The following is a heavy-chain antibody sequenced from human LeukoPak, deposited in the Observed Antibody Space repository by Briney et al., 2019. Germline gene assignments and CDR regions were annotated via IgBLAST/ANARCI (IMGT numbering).Heavy chain of an antibody. CDR1: GFTFDDYG. V-gene: IGHV3-23*01. CDR2: ISGSGLNA. CDR3: VKRTMAGVLERRTYYFDP. Sequence: GGSLRLSCAASGFTFDDYGMSWVRQAPGKGLEWLSIISGSGLNAYYADSVKGRFTISRDNSKITLFLQMNSLRAEDTALYYCVKRTMAGVLERRTYYFDPWGQGTLVTVSS. D-gene: IGHD2-2*01. J-gene: IGHJ4*02.